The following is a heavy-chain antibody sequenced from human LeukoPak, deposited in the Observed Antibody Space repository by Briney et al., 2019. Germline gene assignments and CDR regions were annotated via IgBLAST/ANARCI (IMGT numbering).Heavy chain of an antibody. CDR2: INHSGST. CDR3: ARHSLGYCSSTSCYRSRAYFDY. D-gene: IGHD2-2*02. V-gene: IGHV4-34*01. CDR1: GGTFSGYY. Sequence: PSETLSLTCAVYGGTFSGYYWSWIRQPPGKGLEWIGEINHSGSTNYNPSLKSRVTISVDTSKNQFSLKLSSVTAADTAVYYCARHSLGYCSSTSCYRSRAYFDYWGQGTLVTVSS. J-gene: IGHJ4*02.